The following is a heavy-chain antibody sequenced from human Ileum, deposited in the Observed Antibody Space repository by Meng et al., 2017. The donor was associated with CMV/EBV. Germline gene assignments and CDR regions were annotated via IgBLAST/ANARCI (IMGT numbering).Heavy chain of an antibody. D-gene: IGHD2-2*01. J-gene: IGHJ6*02. CDR1: GFTFSSYS. CDR3: ARDAPYCSSTSHDRVFACYYGMDV. Sequence: GESLKISCAASGFTFSSYSMNWVRQAPGKGLEWVSYISSSSTIYYADSVKGRFTISRDNAKNSLYLQMNSLRAEDTAVYYCARDAPYCSSTSHDRVFACYYGMDVWGQGTTVTVSS. CDR2: ISSSSTI. V-gene: IGHV3-48*04.